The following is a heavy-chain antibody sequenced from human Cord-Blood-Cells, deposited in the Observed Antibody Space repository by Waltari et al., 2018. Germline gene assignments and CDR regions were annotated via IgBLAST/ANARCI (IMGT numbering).Heavy chain of an antibody. J-gene: IGHJ3*02. CDR2: IYPGDSNN. V-gene: IGHV5-51*01. CDR3: ARGGTAPNLDAFDI. Sequence: EVQLVQSGAEVKKPGESLKISCKGSGYSFTSYWIGWLRQMPGKGLEWMGIIYPGDSNNKYSPSFQGQVTISAYKSISTDYLQWSSLKASDTAMYYCARGGTAPNLDAFDIWGQGTMVTVSS. D-gene: IGHD1-26*01. CDR1: GYSFTSYW.